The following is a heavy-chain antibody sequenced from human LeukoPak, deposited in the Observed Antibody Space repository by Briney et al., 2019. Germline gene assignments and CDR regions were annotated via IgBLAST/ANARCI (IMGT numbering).Heavy chain of an antibody. CDR2: ISWNSGSI. V-gene: IGHV3-9*03. CDR3: AKDFGGIAMAAGDY. Sequence: PGGSLRLSCAASGFTFDDYAMHWVRQAPGKGLEGVSGISWNSGSIVYADSVKGRFTISRDNAKNSLYLQMNSLRAEDMALYYCAKDFGGIAMAAGDYWGQGTLVTVSS. CDR1: GFTFDDYA. J-gene: IGHJ4*02. D-gene: IGHD6-19*01.